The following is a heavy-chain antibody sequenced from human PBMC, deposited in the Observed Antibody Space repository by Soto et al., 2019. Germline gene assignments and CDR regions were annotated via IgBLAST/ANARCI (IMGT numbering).Heavy chain of an antibody. CDR2: INSDGSAT. CDR1: GLTFSNYW. Sequence: EVQLVESGGGLVRPGGSLRLSCVASGLTFSNYWMHWVRQAPGKGLVWVSRINSDGSATTYADSVKGRFTISRDNAKNTLYLQMNSLRSEDTAVYYCASLVLWFGDQRDYWGQGTLVTVSS. D-gene: IGHD3-10*01. V-gene: IGHV3-74*01. J-gene: IGHJ4*02. CDR3: ASLVLWFGDQRDY.